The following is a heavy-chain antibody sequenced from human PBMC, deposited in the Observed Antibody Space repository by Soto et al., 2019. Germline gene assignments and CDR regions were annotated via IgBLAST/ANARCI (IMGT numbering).Heavy chain of an antibody. Sequence: ASVKVSCKVSGYTLTELSMHWVRQAPGKGLEWMGGFDPEDGETIYAQKFQGRVTMTEDTSTDTAYMELSSLRSEDTAVYYCATIIVGATRLDYWGQGTLVTVSS. V-gene: IGHV1-24*01. D-gene: IGHD1-26*01. J-gene: IGHJ4*02. CDR1: GYTLTELS. CDR3: ATIIVGATRLDY. CDR2: FDPEDGET.